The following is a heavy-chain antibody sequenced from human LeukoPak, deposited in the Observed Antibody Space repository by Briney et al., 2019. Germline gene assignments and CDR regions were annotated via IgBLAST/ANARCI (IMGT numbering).Heavy chain of an antibody. V-gene: IGHV1-69*13. J-gene: IGHJ6*03. D-gene: IGHD3-10*01. CDR3: ASCSITMVRGVSTYYYYYYMDV. CDR1: GGTFSSYA. CDR2: IIPIFGTA. Sequence: ASVKVSCKASGGTFSSYAISWVRQAPGQGLEWMGGIIPIFGTANYAQKFQGRVTITADESTSTAYMELSSLRSEDTAVYYCASCSITMVRGVSTYYYYYYMDVWGKGTTVTISS.